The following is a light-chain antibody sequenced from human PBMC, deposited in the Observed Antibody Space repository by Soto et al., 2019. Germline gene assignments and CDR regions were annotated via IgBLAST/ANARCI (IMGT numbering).Light chain of an antibody. V-gene: IGKV1-8*01. Sequence: AIRMTQSPSSLSASTGDRVTITCRASQGISSYLAWYQQKPGKAPKLLIYAASTLQSGVPSRFSGSGSGTDFTLTISCLQSEDFAPYYCQQYYSYLITFGQGTRLEIK. CDR3: QQYYSYLIT. CDR1: QGISSY. J-gene: IGKJ5*01. CDR2: AAS.